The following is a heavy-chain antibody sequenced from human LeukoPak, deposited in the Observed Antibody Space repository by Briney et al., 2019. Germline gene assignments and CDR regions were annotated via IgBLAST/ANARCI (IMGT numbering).Heavy chain of an antibody. CDR1: GIIFSSYY. CDR2: ILYDGRNK. J-gene: IGHJ3*01. CDR3: ARARRASGYYSSISL. D-gene: IGHD3-3*01. Sequence: PGGSLRLSCAASGIIFSSYYMFWVRQAPGKGLEWVALILYDGRNKYYADSVRGRFTISRDNSKNTLFLQMNSLRPDDTALYYCARARRASGYYSSISLWGQGTMVTVSS. V-gene: IGHV3-30*04.